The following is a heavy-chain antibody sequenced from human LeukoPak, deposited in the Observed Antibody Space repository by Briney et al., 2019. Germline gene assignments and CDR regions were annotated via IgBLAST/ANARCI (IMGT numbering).Heavy chain of an antibody. V-gene: IGHV3-49*04. Sequence: SLRLSCTTSGFTFGDYAMSWVRQAPGKGLEWVGFIRSKAYGGTTEYAASVKGRFTISRDDSKSIAYLQMNSLKTEDTAVYYCTRVWGTVTSYYFYYMDVWGKGTTVTISS. CDR1: GFTFGDYA. D-gene: IGHD4-17*01. CDR2: IRSKAYGGTT. J-gene: IGHJ6*03. CDR3: TRVWGTVTSYYFYYMDV.